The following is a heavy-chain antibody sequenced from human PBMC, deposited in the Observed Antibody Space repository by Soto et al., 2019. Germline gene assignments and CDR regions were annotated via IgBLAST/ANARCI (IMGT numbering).Heavy chain of an antibody. CDR1: GGSISSGGYS. J-gene: IGHJ4*02. CDR3: ARGPSGDPIF. D-gene: IGHD3-3*02. V-gene: IGHV4-30-2*01. CDR2: IYHSGST. Sequence: SETLSLTCAVSGGSISSGGYSWSWIRQPPGKGLEWIGYIYHSGSTYYNPSLKSRVTISVDRSKNQFSLKLSSVTAADTAVYYCARGPSGDPIFWGQGTLVTVS.